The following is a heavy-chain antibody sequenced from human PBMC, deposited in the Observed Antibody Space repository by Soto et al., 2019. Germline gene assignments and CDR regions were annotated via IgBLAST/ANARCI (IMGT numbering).Heavy chain of an antibody. V-gene: IGHV1-69*01. J-gene: IGHJ5*02. CDR3: AKASGRSWYNWFDP. Sequence: QVQLVQSGAEVKKPGSSVKVSCKASGGNFTSYAISWVRQAPGQGLEFMGGIVPLFGTTTYAHKFRGRVTVTADEDKSTVYMEMSSRRSEDTAVYYCAKASGRSWYNWFDPWGQGTLVTVST. CDR1: GGNFTSYA. CDR2: IVPLFGTT. D-gene: IGHD6-13*01.